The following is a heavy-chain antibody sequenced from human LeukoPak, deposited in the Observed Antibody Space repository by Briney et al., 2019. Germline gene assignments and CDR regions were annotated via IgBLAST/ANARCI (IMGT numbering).Heavy chain of an antibody. J-gene: IGHJ4*02. V-gene: IGHV3-23*01. CDR3: ARDYADYVGFFFFDH. CDR2: ISASGGNT. CDR1: GFTFSSSA. Sequence: GGSLRLSCAASGFTFSSSAMSWVRQAPGKGLEWVSLISASGGNTYYADSVKGRFTISRDNSKNTLYLQMDSLRAEDTAVYYCARDYADYVGFFFFDHWGQGTLVTVSS. D-gene: IGHD4-17*01.